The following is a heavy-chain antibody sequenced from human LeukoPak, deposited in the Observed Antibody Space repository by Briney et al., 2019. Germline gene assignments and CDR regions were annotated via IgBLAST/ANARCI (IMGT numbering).Heavy chain of an antibody. CDR1: GGSISSYY. CDR2: IYDSGST. D-gene: IGHD6-19*01. J-gene: IGHJ4*02. V-gene: IGHV4-59*12. CDR3: AREVAGIFHY. Sequence: SETLSLTCTVSGGSISSYYWSWIRQPPGKGLEWIGYIYDSGSTNYTPSRKSRVTISVDTSKNQFSLKLSSVTAADTAVYYCAREVAGIFHYWGQGTLVTVSS.